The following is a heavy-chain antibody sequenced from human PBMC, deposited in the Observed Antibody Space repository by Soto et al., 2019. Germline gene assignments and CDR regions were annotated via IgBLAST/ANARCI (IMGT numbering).Heavy chain of an antibody. V-gene: IGHV4-34*01. J-gene: IGHJ6*02. CDR1: VGSFSVYF. Sequence: SETLSLTCAVYVGSFSVYFWSSIRQPPGKGLEWIGEINQSGSTNSNLSVKGRVTISVDTSKNQFSLKLSSVTAADTAVYYCATQYCGGDCPTLHYYGMHVWGQGTTVT. D-gene: IGHD2-21*02. CDR2: INQSGST. CDR3: ATQYCGGDCPTLHYYGMHV.